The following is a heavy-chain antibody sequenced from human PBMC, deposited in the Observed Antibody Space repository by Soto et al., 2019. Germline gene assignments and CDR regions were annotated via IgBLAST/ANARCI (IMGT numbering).Heavy chain of an antibody. D-gene: IGHD2-15*01. Sequence: PSETLSLTCTVSGGSISSYYWSWIRQPPGKGLEWIGYIYYSGSTNYNPSLKSRVTISVDTSKNQFSLKLSSVTAADTAVYYCAGPLLIRSRNNWFDPWGQGTLVTVS. V-gene: IGHV4-59*01. CDR2: IYYSGST. CDR3: AGPLLIRSRNNWFDP. J-gene: IGHJ5*02. CDR1: GGSISSYY.